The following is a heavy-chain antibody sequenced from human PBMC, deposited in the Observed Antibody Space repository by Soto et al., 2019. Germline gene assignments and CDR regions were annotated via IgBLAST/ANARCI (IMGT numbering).Heavy chain of an antibody. V-gene: IGHV1-3*01. CDR3: ARDLHDYSNYGYYYYGMDV. Sequence: ASVKVSCKASGYTFTSYAMHWVRQAPGQRLEWMGWINAGNGNTKYSQKFQGRVTITRDTSASTAYMELSSLRSEDTAVYYCARDLHDYSNYGYYYYGMDVWGQGTTVTVSS. D-gene: IGHD4-4*01. CDR1: GYTFTSYA. CDR2: INAGNGNT. J-gene: IGHJ6*02.